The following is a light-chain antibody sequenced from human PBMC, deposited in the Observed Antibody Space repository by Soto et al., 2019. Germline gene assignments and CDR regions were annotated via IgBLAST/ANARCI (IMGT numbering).Light chain of an antibody. Sequence: EIVLTQSPATLSLSPGERATLSCRASQSVGSYLAWYQQKPGQAPRLLISDASNRATGIPARFSGSGSGTDFTLTISSLEPEDFALYYCQQRNTWPPITFGQGTRLEIK. CDR1: QSVGSY. CDR3: QQRNTWPPIT. V-gene: IGKV3-11*01. J-gene: IGKJ5*01. CDR2: DAS.